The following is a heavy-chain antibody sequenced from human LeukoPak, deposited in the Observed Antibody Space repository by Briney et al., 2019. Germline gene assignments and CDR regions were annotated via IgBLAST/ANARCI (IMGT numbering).Heavy chain of an antibody. CDR2: ISGSGRGGGT. CDR3: AKSLAAAGNY. D-gene: IGHD6-13*01. CDR1: GFTFSSYA. Sequence: GSLRLSCAASGFTFSSYAMNWVPQAPGKGLEWGSGISGSGRGGGTYYAASVKGRFTISRENSKNTLYLQMNSLRAEDTAVYYCAKSLAAAGNYWGQGTLVTVSS. J-gene: IGHJ4*02. V-gene: IGHV3-23*01.